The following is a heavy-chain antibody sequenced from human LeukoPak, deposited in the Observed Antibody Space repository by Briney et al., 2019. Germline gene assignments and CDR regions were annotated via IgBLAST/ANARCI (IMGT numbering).Heavy chain of an antibody. CDR2: IRYDGSNE. CDR3: AKDRANNYYSYMDV. J-gene: IGHJ6*03. V-gene: IGHV3-30*02. D-gene: IGHD3-10*01. Sequence: PGGSLRLSCAASGFTFSLYGMHWVRQAPGKGLEWVAFIRYDGSNEYYADSVKGRFTISRDNFKNTLHLQMNSLRPDDTAVYYCAKDRANNYYSYMDVWGKGTTVTISS. CDR1: GFTFSLYG.